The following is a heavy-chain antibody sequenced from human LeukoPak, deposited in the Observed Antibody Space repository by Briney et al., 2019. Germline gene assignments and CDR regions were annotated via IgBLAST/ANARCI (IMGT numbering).Heavy chain of an antibody. Sequence: PSETLSLTCAVYGGSFTTYYWSWVRQPPGKGLEWIGEINHSGSTNYNPSLKSRVTISVDTSKNQFSLKLSSVTAADTAVYYCASNIAVAGRNYYGMDVWGKGTTVTVSS. J-gene: IGHJ6*04. CDR2: INHSGST. D-gene: IGHD6-19*01. CDR1: GGSFTTYY. V-gene: IGHV4-34*01. CDR3: ASNIAVAGRNYYGMDV.